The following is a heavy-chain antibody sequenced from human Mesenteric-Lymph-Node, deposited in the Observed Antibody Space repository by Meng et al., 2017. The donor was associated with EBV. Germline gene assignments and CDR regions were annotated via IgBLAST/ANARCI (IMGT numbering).Heavy chain of an antibody. J-gene: IGHJ4*02. CDR1: GFSRSTSGVG. V-gene: IGHV2-5*02. CDR3: ARRPYSWNFDF. CDR2: ISCDDDK. Sequence: QINLQVSGPTLVTPKQSRTLSCTFSGFSRSTSGVGVCWIRQPPGKALEWLALISCDDDKRYSPSLKSRLTITKDTSKNQVVLTMTNMDPVDTATYYCARRPYSWNFDFWGQGTLVTVSS. D-gene: IGHD1-26*01.